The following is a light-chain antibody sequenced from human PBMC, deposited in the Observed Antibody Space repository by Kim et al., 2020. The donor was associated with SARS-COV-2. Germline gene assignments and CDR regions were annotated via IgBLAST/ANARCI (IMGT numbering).Light chain of an antibody. CDR3: QVWDSSRDRYV. CDR1: NIGSDS. J-gene: IGLJ1*01. Sequence: APGKTARITCGGNNIGSDSVHWYQQKPGQAPMLVIFYDSDRPSGIPERFSGSNSGNTATLTISRVEAGDEADYYCQVWDSSRDRYVFGTGTKVTVL. CDR2: YDS. V-gene: IGLV3-21*04.